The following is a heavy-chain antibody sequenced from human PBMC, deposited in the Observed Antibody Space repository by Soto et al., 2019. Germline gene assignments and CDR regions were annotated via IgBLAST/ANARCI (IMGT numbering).Heavy chain of an antibody. CDR1: GFSLSTSGMC. CDR3: ARIENYYDSSGSQGSWFDP. J-gene: IGHJ5*02. V-gene: IGHV2-70*01. CDR2: IDWDDDK. D-gene: IGHD3-22*01. Sequence: SGPTLVNPTQTLTLTCTFSGFSLSTSGMCVSWIRQPPGKALEWLALIDWDDDKYYSTSLKTRLTISKDTSKNQVVLTMTNMDPVDTATYYCARIENYYDSSGSQGSWFDPWGQGTLVTVSS.